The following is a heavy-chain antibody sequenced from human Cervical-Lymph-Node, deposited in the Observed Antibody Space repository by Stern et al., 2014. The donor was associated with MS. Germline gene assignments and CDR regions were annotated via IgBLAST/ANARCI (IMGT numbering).Heavy chain of an antibody. J-gene: IGHJ4*02. CDR2: FYREDGET. Sequence: VQLVESVAEVKKPGASVKGSCKVSGYTLTELSMHWVRQAPGKGFEWLGGFYREDGETIYAQKFQGRVVMTEDTSPDTAYMELSSLRSEDPPVYYCAPVARIQLWLDFVYLGQGTLVTVPS. D-gene: IGHD5-18*01. CDR1: GYTLTELS. CDR3: APVARIQLWLDFVY. V-gene: IGHV1-24*01.